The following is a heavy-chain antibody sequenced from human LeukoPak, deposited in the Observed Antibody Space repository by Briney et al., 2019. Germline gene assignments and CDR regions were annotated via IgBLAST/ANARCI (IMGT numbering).Heavy chain of an antibody. Sequence: ASVKVSCKASGYTCTSYGMSWVRQAPGQGLAWIGWISAYNGNTNYAHKLKGRFAMTTDTSTSTAYMELRSLRSDYAAVYYCARADGVMYVWGKGTTVSVSS. CDR1: GYTCTSYG. V-gene: IGHV1-18*01. J-gene: IGHJ6*03. CDR2: ISAYNGNT. CDR3: ARADGVMYV. D-gene: IGHD2-8*01.